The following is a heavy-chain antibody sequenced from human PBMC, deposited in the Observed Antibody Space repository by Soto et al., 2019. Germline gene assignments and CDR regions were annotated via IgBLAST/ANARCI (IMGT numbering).Heavy chain of an antibody. Sequence: ASVKVSCKASGYTFTSYDINWVRQATGQGLEWMGWMNPNSGNTGYAQKFQGRVTMTRNTSISTAYMELSSLRSEDTAVYYCSKASMKDIVVVVAANYHPFDIWGQGTMVTGSS. CDR1: GYTFTSYD. CDR3: SKASMKDIVVVVAANYHPFDI. V-gene: IGHV1-8*01. D-gene: IGHD2-15*01. CDR2: MNPNSGNT. J-gene: IGHJ3*02.